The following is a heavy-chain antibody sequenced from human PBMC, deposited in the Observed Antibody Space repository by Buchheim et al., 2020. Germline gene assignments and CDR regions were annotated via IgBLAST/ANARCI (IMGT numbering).Heavy chain of an antibody. J-gene: IGHJ4*02. CDR3: ASCVVVVAAIDY. Sequence: QVQLVESGGGVVQPGRSLRLSCAASGFTFSSYAMHWVRQAPGKGLEWVAVISYDGSNTYYADSVKGRFPISSDNSKNTLYLQMNSLRAEDTAVYYCASCVVVVAAIDYWGQGTL. CDR1: GFTFSSYA. V-gene: IGHV3-30*04. CDR2: ISYDGSNT. D-gene: IGHD2-15*01.